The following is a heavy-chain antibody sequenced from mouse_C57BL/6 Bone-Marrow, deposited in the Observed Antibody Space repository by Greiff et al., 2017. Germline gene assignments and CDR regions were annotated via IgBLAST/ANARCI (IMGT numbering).Heavy chain of an antibody. D-gene: IGHD2-10*01. CDR1: GYTFTSYG. J-gene: IGHJ4*01. CDR3: ALLFYYAMDY. CDR2: IYPRSGNT. V-gene: IGHV1-81*01. Sequence: VQLQQSGAELARPGASVKLSCKASGYTFTSYGISWVKQRTGPGLEWIGEIYPRSGNTYYNEKFKGKATLTADKSSSTAYMELRSLTSEDSAVYFCALLFYYAMDYWGQGTSVTVSS.